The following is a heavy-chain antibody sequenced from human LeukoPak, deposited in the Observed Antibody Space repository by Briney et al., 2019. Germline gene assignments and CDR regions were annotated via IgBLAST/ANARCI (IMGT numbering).Heavy chain of an antibody. J-gene: IGHJ4*02. CDR3: ARGGYSYVYGYFDY. CDR1: GFTFSSYS. D-gene: IGHD5-18*01. Sequence: KSGGSLRLSCAASGFTFSSYSMNWVRQAPGKVLEWVSSISSSSSFLYYAGSVKGRFTISRDNAKNSLYLQVNSLRAEDTAVYYCARGGYSYVYGYFDYWGQGTLVTVSS. CDR2: ISSSSSFL. V-gene: IGHV3-21*06.